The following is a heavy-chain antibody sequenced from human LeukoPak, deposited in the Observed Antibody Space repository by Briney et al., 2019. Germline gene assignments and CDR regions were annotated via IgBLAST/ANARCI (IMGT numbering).Heavy chain of an antibody. D-gene: IGHD3-9*01. J-gene: IGHJ4*02. CDR3: ARADVLRYFDWLGNFDY. V-gene: IGHV4-34*01. CDR1: GGSFSGYY. CDR2: INHSGST. Sequence: SETLSLTCAVYGGSFSGYYWSWIRQPPGKGLEWIGEINHSGSTNYNPSLKSRVTISVDTSKNQFSLKLSSVTAADTAVYYCARADVLRYFDWLGNFDYWGQGTLVTVSS.